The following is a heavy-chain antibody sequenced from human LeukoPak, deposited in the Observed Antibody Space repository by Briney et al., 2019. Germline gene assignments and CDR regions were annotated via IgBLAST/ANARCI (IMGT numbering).Heavy chain of an antibody. CDR1: EFAFSSYG. Sequence: PGGSLRLSCAASEFAFSSYGMHWVRQAPAQGLEWVAVIWSDGSNKYYTDSVKGRFTISRDNSKNTLYLQMNSLRDDDTAVYYCARDIGYFDHWGQGTLVTVSS. J-gene: IGHJ4*02. D-gene: IGHD1-26*01. V-gene: IGHV3-33*01. CDR3: ARDIGYFDH. CDR2: IWSDGSNK.